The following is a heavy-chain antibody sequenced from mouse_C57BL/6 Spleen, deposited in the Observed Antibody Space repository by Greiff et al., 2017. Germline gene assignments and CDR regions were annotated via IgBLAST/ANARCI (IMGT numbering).Heavy chain of an antibody. V-gene: IGHV14-4*01. CDR3: TTEGY. CDR1: GFKIKDDY. CDR2: IDPENGDT. J-gene: IGHJ2*01. Sequence: EVQRVESGAELVRPGASVKLSCTASGFKIKDDYMHWVKQRPEQGLEWIGWIDPENGDTEYASKFQGKATITADTSSNTAYLQLSSLTSEDTAVSYCTTEGYWGQGTTLTVSS.